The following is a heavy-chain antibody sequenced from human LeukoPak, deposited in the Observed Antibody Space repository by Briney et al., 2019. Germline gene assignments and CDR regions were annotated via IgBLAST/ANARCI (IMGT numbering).Heavy chain of an antibody. CDR1: GFTFRGSA. CDR2: IRSKVNSYAT. Sequence: PGGSLRLSCAASGFTFRGSAMHWVRQAPGKGLEWVGHIRSKVNSYATAYAASVKGRFTISRDDSENTAYLQMNSLKTEDTAVYYCTSSAGGLNPFDYWGQGTLVTVSS. V-gene: IGHV3-73*01. CDR3: TSSAGGLNPFDY. D-gene: IGHD4-23*01. J-gene: IGHJ4*02.